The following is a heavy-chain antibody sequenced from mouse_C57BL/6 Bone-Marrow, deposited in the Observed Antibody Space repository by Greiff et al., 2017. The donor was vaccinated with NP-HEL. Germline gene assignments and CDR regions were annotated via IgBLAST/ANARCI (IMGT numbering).Heavy chain of an antibody. D-gene: IGHD1-1*01. J-gene: IGHJ3*01. CDR1: GFTFSSYA. Sequence: EVKLVESGEGLVKPGGSLKLSCAASGFTFSSYAMSWVRQTPEKRLEWVAYISSGGDYIYYADTVKGRFTISRDNARNTLYLQMSSLKSEDTAMYYCTRDLPYYYGSSSFAYWGQGTLVTVSA. V-gene: IGHV5-9-1*02. CDR2: ISSGGDYI. CDR3: TRDLPYYYGSSSFAY.